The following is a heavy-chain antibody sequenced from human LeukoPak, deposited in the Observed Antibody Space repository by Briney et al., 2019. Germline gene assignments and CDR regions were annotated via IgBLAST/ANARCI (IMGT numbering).Heavy chain of an antibody. CDR2: ISYDGSNK. V-gene: IGHV3-30*18. CDR3: AKSLKTGDN. CDR1: GFTFSSYG. J-gene: IGHJ4*02. Sequence: GGSLRLSCAASGFTFSSYGMHWVRQAPGKGLEWVAVISYDGSNKYYADSVKGRFTISRDNSKNTLYLQMNNLRAEDTAVYYCAKSLKTGDNWGQGTLVTVSS. D-gene: IGHD3-9*01.